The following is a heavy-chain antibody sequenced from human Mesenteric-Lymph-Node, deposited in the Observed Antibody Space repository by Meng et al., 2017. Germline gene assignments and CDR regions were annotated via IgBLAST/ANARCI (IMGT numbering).Heavy chain of an antibody. CDR2: FYHRGDT. D-gene: IGHD1-7*01. Sequence: GPAQAPGHGRVKPSGTPSLTCPVSGDSISSDIWWSWVRQPPGKGLEWIGEFYHRGDTNYNPSLKSRVDISVDKSKNQFYLSLFSVTAADTAVYYCGRDQGRELINHWGQGTLVTVSS. CDR3: GRDQGRELINH. V-gene: IGHV4-4*02. CDR1: GDSISSDIW. J-gene: IGHJ4*02.